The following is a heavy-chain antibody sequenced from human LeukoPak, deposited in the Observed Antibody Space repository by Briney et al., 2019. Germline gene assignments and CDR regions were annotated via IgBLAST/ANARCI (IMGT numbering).Heavy chain of an antibody. V-gene: IGHV3-23*01. CDR2: ISGSGGST. CDR3: AKDPGYNWNYVDY. CDR1: GSTLTSIA. D-gene: IGHD1-20*01. J-gene: IGHJ4*02. Sequence: GGPLRSSCAALGSTLTSIAWTWAGQVQGKGLEWVSAISGSGGSTYYADSVKGRFTISRDNSKNTLYLQMNSLRAEDTAVYYCAKDPGYNWNYVDYWGQGTLVTVSS.